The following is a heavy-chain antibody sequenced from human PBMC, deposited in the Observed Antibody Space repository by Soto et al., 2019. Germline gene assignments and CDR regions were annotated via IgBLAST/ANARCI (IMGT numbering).Heavy chain of an antibody. D-gene: IGHD3-10*01. CDR2: INPNSGNI. J-gene: IGHJ4*02. V-gene: IGHV1-8*01. CDR1: GYNSMTYD. CDR3: ARGRASGSYYLLDY. Sequence: ASVKVSCKGFGYNSMTYDIKWVRQATGHGLEWMGWINPNSGNIGYAQRFQGRVTMTRDTAIRTAYMEVSSLRSDDTAVYYCARGRASGSYYLLDYWGQGTLVTVSS.